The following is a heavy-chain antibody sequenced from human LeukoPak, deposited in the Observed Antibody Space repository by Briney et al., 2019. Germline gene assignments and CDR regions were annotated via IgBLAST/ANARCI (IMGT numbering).Heavy chain of an antibody. Sequence: PGGSLRLSCAASGFTFSSYWMNWVRQAPGKGLEWISYISTSSSTIYYADSVKGRFTISRDNANNSLYLQMNSLRAEDTAIYYCARKGLAVAAGLDYWGQGTLVTVSS. J-gene: IGHJ4*02. CDR1: GFTFSSYW. CDR3: ARKGLAVAAGLDY. CDR2: ISTSSSTI. V-gene: IGHV3-48*01. D-gene: IGHD6-19*01.